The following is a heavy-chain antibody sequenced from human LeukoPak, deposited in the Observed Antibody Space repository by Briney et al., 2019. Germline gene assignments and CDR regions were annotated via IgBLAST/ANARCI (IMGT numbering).Heavy chain of an antibody. CDR2: ISYDGSNK. CDR1: GFTFSSYA. Sequence: GGSLRLSCAASGFTFSSYAMHWVRQAPGKGLEWVAVISYDGSNKNYADSVKGRFTISRDNSKNTLYLQMNSLRAEDTAVYYCARDLSSTSSWATVPDYWGQGTLVTVSS. J-gene: IGHJ4*02. V-gene: IGHV3-30-3*01. CDR3: ARDLSSTSSWATVPDY. D-gene: IGHD2-2*01.